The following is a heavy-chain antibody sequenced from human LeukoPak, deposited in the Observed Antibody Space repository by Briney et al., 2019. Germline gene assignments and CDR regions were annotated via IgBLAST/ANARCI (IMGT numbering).Heavy chain of an antibody. CDR3: ARVTGLLQLDY. CDR2: IDPEDGQV. V-gene: IGHV1-69-2*01. Sequence: VKISCKASGYTCKNCNMHWVQQAPGKGIEWMGRIDPEDGQVIYGETFRGRVTISADTSEDTIHMELTSLTSDDTAMYFCARVTGLLQLDYWGQGTLVTVSS. CDR1: GYTCKNCN. D-gene: IGHD1-26*01. J-gene: IGHJ4*02.